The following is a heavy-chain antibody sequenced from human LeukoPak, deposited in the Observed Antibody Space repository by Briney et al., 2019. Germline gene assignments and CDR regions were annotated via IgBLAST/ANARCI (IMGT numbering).Heavy chain of an antibody. CDR3: AKDRRGGSYYAATLDI. V-gene: IGHV3-23*01. Sequence: PGGSLRLPCAASGFTFSSYAMSWVRQAPGKGLEWVSGISDSGDITYYADSVKGRFTISRDNSKNPLYVQMNSLRVEDTAVYYCAKDRRGGSYYAATLDIWGQGTMVTVSS. CDR2: ISDSGDIT. D-gene: IGHD1-26*01. J-gene: IGHJ3*02. CDR1: GFTFSSYA.